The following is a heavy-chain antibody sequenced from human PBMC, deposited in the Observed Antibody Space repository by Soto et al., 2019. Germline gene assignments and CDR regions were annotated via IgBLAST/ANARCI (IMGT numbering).Heavy chain of an antibody. CDR2: VYYRGRS. CDR3: VSRRTTVPTQAYFDY. D-gene: IGHD4-17*01. CDR1: GGSDTNSSYY. Sequence: PSETLSLTCTVSGGSDTNSSYYWGWIRQSPGKGLEWMGSVYYRGRSYSKSSVKSRVTISVDTSKNRFSLSLNSVTASDTAVYFCVSRRTTVPTQAYFDYWGPGALVTVSS. V-gene: IGHV4-39*01. J-gene: IGHJ4*02.